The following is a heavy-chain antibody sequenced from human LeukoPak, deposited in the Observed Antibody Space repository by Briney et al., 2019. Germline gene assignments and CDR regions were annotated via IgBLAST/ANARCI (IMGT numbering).Heavy chain of an antibody. CDR3: ARDLLLTYYDFWSGYPYYYYGMDV. V-gene: IGHV1-2*06. Sequence: ASVKVSCKASGYTFTDYYMHWVRQAPGQGLEWMGRINPNSGGTNYAQKFQGRVTMTRDTSISTAYMELSRLRSDDTAVYYCARDLLLTYYDFWSGYPYYYYGMDVWGQGTTVTVSS. CDR1: GYTFTDYY. J-gene: IGHJ6*02. D-gene: IGHD3-3*01. CDR2: INPNSGGT.